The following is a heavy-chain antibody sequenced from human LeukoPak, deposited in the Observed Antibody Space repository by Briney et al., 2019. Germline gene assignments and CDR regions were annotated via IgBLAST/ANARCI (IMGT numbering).Heavy chain of an antibody. CDR2: ISGSGGST. CDR1: GFTFSSYG. V-gene: IGHV3-23*01. D-gene: IGHD1-26*01. J-gene: IGHJ6*03. CDR3: AIEGDSGSYYYYYYMDV. Sequence: GGTLRLSCAASGFTFSSYGMSWVRQAPGKGLEWVSAISGSGGSTYYADSVKGRFTISRDNSRNTLYLQMNSLRAEDTAVYYCAIEGDSGSYYYYYYMDVWGKGTTVTISS.